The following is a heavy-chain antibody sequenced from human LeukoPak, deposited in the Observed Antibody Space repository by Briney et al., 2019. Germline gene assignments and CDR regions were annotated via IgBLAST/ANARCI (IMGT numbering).Heavy chain of an antibody. CDR3: ERPGSELLFNDAFDI. Sequence: SETLSLTCTVSGGSIRSSYYYWGWIRQPPGKGLEWIGSIYDSGSTYYNPSLKSRVTISVDTSKNQFSLKLNSVTAADTAVYYCERPGSELLFNDAFDIWGQGTMVTVSS. CDR2: IYDSGST. CDR1: GGSIRSSYYY. V-gene: IGHV4-39*07. D-gene: IGHD1-26*01. J-gene: IGHJ3*02.